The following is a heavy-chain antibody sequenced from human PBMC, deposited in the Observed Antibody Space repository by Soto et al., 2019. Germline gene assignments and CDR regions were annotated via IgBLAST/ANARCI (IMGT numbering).Heavy chain of an antibody. CDR1: GFTISSNY. CDR2: IFADGET. D-gene: IGHD1-7*01. J-gene: IGHJ4*02. Sequence: PGGSLRLSCAAFGFTISSNYMSWIRQAPGKGLEWVSVIFADGETHYADSVRGRFTISRDLSNNTVHLEMNGLRAEDTALYYCTRDGHLRGGGTPWKHWGQGTMVTVSS. CDR3: TRDGHLRGGGTPWKH. V-gene: IGHV3-53*01.